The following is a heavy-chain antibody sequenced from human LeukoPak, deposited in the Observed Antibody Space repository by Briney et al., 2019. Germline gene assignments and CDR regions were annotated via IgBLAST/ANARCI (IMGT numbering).Heavy chain of an antibody. V-gene: IGHV4-4*02. J-gene: IGHJ4*02. Sequence: SETLSLTCAVSGGSILTTNWWSWVRQPPGKGLEWIGEVHLSGTSNYNPSLKSRVSMSIEKSKNQLSLKLNSVTAADTAMYYCARESGAFSPFGFWGQGTLVTVSS. CDR1: GGSILTTNW. D-gene: IGHD1-26*01. CDR2: VHLSGTS. CDR3: ARESGAFSPFGF.